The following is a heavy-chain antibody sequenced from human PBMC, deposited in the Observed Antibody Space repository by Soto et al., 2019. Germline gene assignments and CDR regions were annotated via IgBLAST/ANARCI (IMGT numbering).Heavy chain of an antibody. V-gene: IGHV4-59*01. D-gene: IGHD4-17*01. CDR1: GGSISSYY. CDR3: XXXXXXDYVQFDP. Sequence: QVQLQESGPGLVKPSETLSLTCTVSGGSISSYYWSWIRQPPGKGLEWIGYIYYSGSTNYNPSLKSRXTISVXXXXXXXXXXXXXXXXXXXXXXXXXXXXXXDYVQFDPWGQGTLVTVSS. J-gene: IGHJ5*02. CDR2: IYYSGST.